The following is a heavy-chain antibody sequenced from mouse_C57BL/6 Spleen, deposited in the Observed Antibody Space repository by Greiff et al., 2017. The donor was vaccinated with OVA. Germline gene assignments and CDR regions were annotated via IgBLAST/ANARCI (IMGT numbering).Heavy chain of an antibody. CDR2: IDPSDSYT. CDR1: GYTFTSYW. CDR3: ARSHYGSRDYYAMDY. D-gene: IGHD1-1*01. Sequence: QVQLQQPGAELVKPGASVKLSCKASGYTFTSYWMQWVTQRPGQGLEWIGEIDPSDSYTNYNQKIKGKATLTVDTSSSTAYMQLSSLTSEDSAVYYCARSHYGSRDYYAMDYWGQGTSVTVSS. V-gene: IGHV1-50*01. J-gene: IGHJ4*01.